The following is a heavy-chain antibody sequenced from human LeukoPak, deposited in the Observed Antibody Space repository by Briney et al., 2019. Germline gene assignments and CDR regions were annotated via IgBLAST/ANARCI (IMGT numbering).Heavy chain of an antibody. D-gene: IGHD6-13*01. CDR1: TFTFSSYW. CDR3: ARAITAVDSY. Sequence: GGSLRLSCAASTFTFSSYWKIWVRQAPGKGLEWVGGRDEDGTEKYYVESVKGRFTISRDNAKKSVYLQMNSLRADDTAVYYCARAITAVDSYWGQGTLVTVSS. J-gene: IGHJ4*02. V-gene: IGHV3-7*01. CDR2: RDEDGTEK.